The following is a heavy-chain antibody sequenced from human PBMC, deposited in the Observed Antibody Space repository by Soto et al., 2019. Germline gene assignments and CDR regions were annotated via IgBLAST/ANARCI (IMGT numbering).Heavy chain of an antibody. D-gene: IGHD2-2*01. Sequence: QVQLVQSGAEVKKPGSSVKVSCKASGGTFSSYAISWVRQAPGQGLEWMGGIIPIFGTANYAQKFQGRVTITADESTRTAYMDLSRLRPEDRVVYYWARSADIVVVPAAAPHVPSSSWYFDYWGQGTLVTVSS. V-gene: IGHV1-69*01. CDR2: IIPIFGTA. J-gene: IGHJ4*02. CDR3: ARSADIVVVPAAAPHVPSSSWYFDY. CDR1: GGTFSSYA.